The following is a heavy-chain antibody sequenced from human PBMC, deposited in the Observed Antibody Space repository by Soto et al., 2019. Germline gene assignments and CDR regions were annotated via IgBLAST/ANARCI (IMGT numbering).Heavy chain of an antibody. CDR3: ARDRGYCSSTSCYWSPFHWFDP. J-gene: IGHJ5*02. CDR2: IYYSGST. Sequence: PSETLSLTCTVSGGSISSGGYYWSWIRQPPGKGLEWIGYIYYSGSTYYNPSLKSRVTISVDTSKNQFSLKLSSVTAADTAVYYCARDRGYCSSTSCYWSPFHWFDPWGQGTLVTVSS. D-gene: IGHD2-2*01. V-gene: IGHV4-30-4*01. CDR1: GGSISSGGYY.